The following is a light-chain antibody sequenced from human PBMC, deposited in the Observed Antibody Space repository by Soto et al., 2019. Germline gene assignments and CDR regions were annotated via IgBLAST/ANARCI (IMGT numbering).Light chain of an antibody. Sequence: EIVLTQSPGTLSLSPGQRATLSCRASQSVSSGNLAWYQQKPGQAPRLLIYGTSNRATGIPDRFTGSGSGADFPLTIIRLEREDFAVYYCQQYGTSPKTFGQGTKVEIK. V-gene: IGKV3-20*01. CDR2: GTS. CDR1: QSVSSGN. CDR3: QQYGTSPKT. J-gene: IGKJ1*01.